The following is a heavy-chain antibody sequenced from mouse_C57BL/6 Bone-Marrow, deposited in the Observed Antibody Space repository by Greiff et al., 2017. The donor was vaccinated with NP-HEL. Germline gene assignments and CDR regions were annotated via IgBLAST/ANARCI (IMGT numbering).Heavy chain of an antibody. CDR2: ISNGGGST. Sequence: LQQSGGGLVQPGGSLKLSCAASGFTFSDYYMYWVRQTPEKRLEWVAYISNGGGSTYYLDTVKGRFTISRDNAKNTLYLQMSRLKSEDTAMYYCARHYYGREGYAMDYWGQGTSVTVSS. V-gene: IGHV5-12*01. CDR1: GFTFSDYY. CDR3: ARHYYGREGYAMDY. J-gene: IGHJ4*01. D-gene: IGHD1-1*01.